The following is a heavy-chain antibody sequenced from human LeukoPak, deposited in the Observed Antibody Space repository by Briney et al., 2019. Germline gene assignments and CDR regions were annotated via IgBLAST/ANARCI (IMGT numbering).Heavy chain of an antibody. D-gene: IGHD5-18*01. CDR3: ARDGYSSSQYDY. J-gene: IGHJ4*02. CDR1: GYTFTDYY. Sequence: ASVKVSCKASGYTFTDYYMHWVRQAPGQGLEWMGWINPNSGGTNYAQKFQGRVTMTRDTSISSAYMELSSLRSDDTAVYYCARDGYSSSQYDYWGQGTLATVSS. CDR2: INPNSGGT. V-gene: IGHV1-2*02.